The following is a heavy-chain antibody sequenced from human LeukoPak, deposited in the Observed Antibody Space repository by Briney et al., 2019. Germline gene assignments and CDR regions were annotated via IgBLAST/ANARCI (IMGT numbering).Heavy chain of an antibody. J-gene: IGHJ6*03. CDR2: MNPNSGNT. V-gene: IGHV1-8*01. Sequence: ASVKVSCKASGYTFTSYDINWVRQATGQGLEWMGWMNPNSGNTGYAQKFQGRVTMTRNTSISTAYMELSSLRSEDTVVYYCARGDWEVIITQYYMDVWGKGTTVTVSS. CDR1: GYTFTSYD. D-gene: IGHD3-3*01. CDR3: ARGDWEVIITQYYMDV.